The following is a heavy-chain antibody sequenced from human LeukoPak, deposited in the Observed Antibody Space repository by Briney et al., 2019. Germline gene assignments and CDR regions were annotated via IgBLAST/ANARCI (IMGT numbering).Heavy chain of an antibody. J-gene: IGHJ4*02. V-gene: IGHV3-23*01. D-gene: IGHD2-21*01. Sequence: GGSLRLSCAASGFTFSSHAMSWVRQAPGKGLEWVLAISGSGGSTYYADSVKGRFTISRDNSKNTLYLQMNSLRAEDTAVYYCAKGPGGYCGGDCYSTDWGQGTLVTVSS. CDR2: ISGSGGST. CDR3: AKGPGGYCGGDCYSTD. CDR1: GFTFSSHA.